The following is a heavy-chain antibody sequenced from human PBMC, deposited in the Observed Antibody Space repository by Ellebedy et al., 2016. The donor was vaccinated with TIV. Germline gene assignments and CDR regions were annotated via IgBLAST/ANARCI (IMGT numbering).Heavy chain of an antibody. D-gene: IGHD4-17*01. Sequence: AASVKVSCKASGYIFTNYDISWVRQAPGQGLAWIGWISNYNSNINLAEKVQGRLTMTTDTSTSTAYMELRNLTSDDTAFYYCARPHDYGDYHFDLWGQGTLVTVSS. CDR3: ARPHDYGDYHFDL. V-gene: IGHV1-18*04. CDR1: GYIFTNYD. CDR2: ISNYNSNI. J-gene: IGHJ4*02.